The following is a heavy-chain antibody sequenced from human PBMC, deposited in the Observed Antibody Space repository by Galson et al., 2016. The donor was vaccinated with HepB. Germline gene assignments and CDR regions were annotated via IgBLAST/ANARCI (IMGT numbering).Heavy chain of an antibody. J-gene: IGHJ5*02. CDR2: ISYDGSNK. CDR1: GFTFSSYG. CDR3: ARWRYCRGALCYAWFDP. Sequence: SLRLSCAASGFTFSSYGLHWVRQAPGKGLEWVAVISYDGSNKFYADSVKGRFTISRDNSKNTLYLQMNSLRAEDTAVYYCARWRYCRGALCYAWFDPWGQGTLVTVSS. V-gene: IGHV3-30*03. D-gene: IGHD2-15*01.